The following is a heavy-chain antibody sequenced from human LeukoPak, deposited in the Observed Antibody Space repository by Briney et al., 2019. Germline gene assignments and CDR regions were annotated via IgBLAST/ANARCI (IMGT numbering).Heavy chain of an antibody. CDR2: IYHSGST. V-gene: IGHV4-38-2*02. CDR1: GYSISSGYY. Sequence: PSETLSLTCTVSGYSISSGYYWGWIRQPPGKGLEWIGSIYHSGSTYYNPSLKSRVTISVDTSKNQFSLKLSSVTAADTAVYYCARCPSPGWFDPWGQGTLVTVSS. CDR3: ARCPSPGWFDP. J-gene: IGHJ5*02.